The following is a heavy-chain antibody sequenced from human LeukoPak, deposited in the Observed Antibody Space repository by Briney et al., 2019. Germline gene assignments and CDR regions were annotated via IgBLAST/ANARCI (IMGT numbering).Heavy chain of an antibody. Sequence: GGSLRLSCAASGFTVSSNYMSWVRQAPGEGLEWVSVIYIGGNTYYTDSVKGRFIISRDNSKNTVYLQVNSLRDEDTAVYYCARAAAGGRSYFDYWGQGTLVTVSS. CDR3: ARAAAGGRSYFDY. V-gene: IGHV3-53*01. J-gene: IGHJ4*02. CDR2: IYIGGNT. D-gene: IGHD1-26*01. CDR1: GFTVSSNY.